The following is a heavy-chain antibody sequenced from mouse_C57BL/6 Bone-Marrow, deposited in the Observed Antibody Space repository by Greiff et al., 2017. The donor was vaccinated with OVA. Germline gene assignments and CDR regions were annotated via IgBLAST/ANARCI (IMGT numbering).Heavy chain of an antibody. CDR3: AGGGWLPAAY. J-gene: IGHJ3*01. Sequence: VQLQQPGAELVKPGASVKLSCKASGYTFTSYWMHWVKQRPGQGLEWIGMIHPNSGSTNYNEKFKSKATLTVDKSSSPAYMQLSSLTSEDSAVYYCAGGGWLPAAYWGQGTLVTVSA. V-gene: IGHV1-64*01. CDR2: IHPNSGST. D-gene: IGHD2-3*01. CDR1: GYTFTSYW.